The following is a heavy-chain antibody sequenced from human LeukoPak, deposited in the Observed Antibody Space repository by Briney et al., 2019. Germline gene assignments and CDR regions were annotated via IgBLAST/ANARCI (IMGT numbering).Heavy chain of an antibody. D-gene: IGHD2-15*01. CDR2: IKYDGSED. CDR3: ARVKGRLLSRYYYYGMDV. V-gene: IGHV3-7*01. Sequence: GGSLRLSCAASGFTFSRYWMSWMRQAPGKGLEWVANIKYDGSEDYYVDSVKGRFTISRDNAKNSLYLQMNSLRAEDTAVYYCARVKGRLLSRYYYYGMDVWGQGTTVTVSS. J-gene: IGHJ6*02. CDR1: GFTFSRYW.